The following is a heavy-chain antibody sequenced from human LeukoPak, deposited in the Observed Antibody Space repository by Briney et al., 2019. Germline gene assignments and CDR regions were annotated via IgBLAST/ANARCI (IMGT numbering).Heavy chain of an antibody. CDR2: ISWNSGSI. V-gene: IGHV3-9*01. CDR3: AKDNIPYDSSGPNAFDI. Sequence: GGSLRLSCAASGFTFSSYAMSWVRHAPGKGLERVSGISWNSGSIGYADSVKGRFTISRDNAKNSLYLQMNSLRAEDTALYYCAKDNIPYDSSGPNAFDIWGQGTMVTVSS. J-gene: IGHJ3*02. CDR1: GFTFSSYA. D-gene: IGHD3-22*01.